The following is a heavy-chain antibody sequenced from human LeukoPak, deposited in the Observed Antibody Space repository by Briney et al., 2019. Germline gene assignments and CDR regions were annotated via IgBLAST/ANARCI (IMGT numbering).Heavy chain of an antibody. V-gene: IGHV4-59*01. CDR3: ARGPYSSTSWDFDY. Sequence: SETLSLTCTVSGGSISSYYWSWIRQPPGKGLEWIGYIYYSGSTNYNPSLKSRVTISVDTSKNQFSLKLSSVTAADTAVYYCARGPYSSTSWDFDYWGQGTLVTVSS. CDR2: IYYSGST. J-gene: IGHJ4*02. D-gene: IGHD6-6*01. CDR1: GGSISSYY.